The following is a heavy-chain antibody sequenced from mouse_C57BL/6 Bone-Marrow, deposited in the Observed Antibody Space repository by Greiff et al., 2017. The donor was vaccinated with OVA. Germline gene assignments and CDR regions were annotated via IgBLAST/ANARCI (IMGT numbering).Heavy chain of an antibody. CDR2: ISNGGGST. J-gene: IGHJ4*01. D-gene: IGHD1-1*01. CDR1: GFTFSDYY. CDR3: ARHYYGRGDY. Sequence: EVQGVESGGGLVQPGGSLKLSCAASGFTFSDYYMYWVRQTPEKRLEWVAYISNGGGSTYYPDTVKGRFTISRDNAKNTLYLQMSRLKSEDTAMYYCARHYYGRGDYWGQGTSVTVSS. V-gene: IGHV5-12*01.